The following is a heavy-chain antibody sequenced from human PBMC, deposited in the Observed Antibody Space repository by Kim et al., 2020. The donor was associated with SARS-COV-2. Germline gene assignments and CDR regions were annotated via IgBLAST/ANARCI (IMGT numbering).Heavy chain of an antibody. Sequence: GGSLRLSCAASGFSVSNNYMSWVRQAPGKGLEWVSLIYSGGSTYYPDSVKGRFTISRHNSKNTLYLQMHSLRAEDTAVYYCARSSEICSSTSCYDFWGQGTLVTVSS. D-gene: IGHD2-2*01. J-gene: IGHJ4*02. V-gene: IGHV3-53*04. CDR2: IYSGGST. CDR3: ARSSEICSSTSCYDF. CDR1: GFSVSNNY.